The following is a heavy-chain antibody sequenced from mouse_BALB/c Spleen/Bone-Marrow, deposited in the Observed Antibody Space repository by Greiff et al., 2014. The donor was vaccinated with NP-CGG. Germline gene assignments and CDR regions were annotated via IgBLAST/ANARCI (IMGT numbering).Heavy chain of an antibody. CDR1: GYNFTSYW. J-gene: IGHJ1*01. CDR3: AREYYGSSGYFDV. CDR2: INPSTGYT. D-gene: IGHD1-1*01. Sequence: QVQLVESGAELAKPGASVKMSCKASGYNFTSYWMHWVKQRPGQGLEWIGYINPSTGYTEYNQKFKDKATLTADKSSSTAYMQLSSLTSEDSAVYYCAREYYGSSGYFDVWGAGTTVTVSS. V-gene: IGHV1-7*01.